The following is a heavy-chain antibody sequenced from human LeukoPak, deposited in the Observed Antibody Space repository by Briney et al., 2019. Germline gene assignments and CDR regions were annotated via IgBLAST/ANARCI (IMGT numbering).Heavy chain of an antibody. CDR1: GYTFTSYY. CDR3: ARADIAGAGTRTFHLDY. CDR2: INPNSGGT. J-gene: IGHJ4*02. D-gene: IGHD6-19*01. V-gene: IGHV1-2*02. Sequence: ASVKVSCKASGYTFTSYYMHWVRQAPGQGLEWMGWINPNSGGTNYAQKFQGRVTMTRDTSISTAYMELSRLRSDDTAVYYCARADIAGAGTRTFHLDYWGQGTLVTVSS.